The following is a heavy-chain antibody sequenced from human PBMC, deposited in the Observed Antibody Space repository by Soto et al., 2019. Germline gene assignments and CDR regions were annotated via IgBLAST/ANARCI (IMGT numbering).Heavy chain of an antibody. Sequence: EVQLGESGGMLVQPGGTLRLSCAASGLTLSTSSVNWVRQAPGKGLEWISYIRRHTSVTAYADSVKGRFTISRDSAKNSLYLPMDSLRLEDTAVYYCGKVAVCGYYTVERWGQRTLVNVSS. J-gene: IGHJ4*02. CDR2: IRRHTSVT. CDR1: GLTLSTSS. D-gene: IGHD3-22*01. CDR3: GKVAVCGYYTVER. V-gene: IGHV3-48*01.